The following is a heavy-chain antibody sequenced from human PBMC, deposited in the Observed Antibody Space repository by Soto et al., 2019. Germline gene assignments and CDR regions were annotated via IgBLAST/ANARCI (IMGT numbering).Heavy chain of an antibody. CDR3: ARGPNSDC. V-gene: IGHV3-53*01. CDR1: GFSVGGNY. D-gene: IGHD2-21*01. J-gene: IGHJ4*02. CDR2: IYSGGNP. Sequence: EERLVQSGGGLVQPGGSLRLSCAASGFSVGGNYMSWVRQAPGKGLELVSLIYSGGNPFYADSMKRRFTLSRDNSNNMLYLQMDSLRAEDTAVYYCARGPNSDCWVQGTLVIVSS.